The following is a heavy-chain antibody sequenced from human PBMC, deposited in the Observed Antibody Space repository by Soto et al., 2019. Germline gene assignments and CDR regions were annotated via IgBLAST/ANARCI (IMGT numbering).Heavy chain of an antibody. D-gene: IGHD6-13*01. CDR1: GGSISSYY. J-gene: IGHJ6*02. V-gene: IGHV4-59*01. CDR2: IYYSGST. Sequence: QVQLQESGPGLVKPSETLSLTCTVSGGSISSYYWSWIRQPPGKGLEWIGYIYYSGSTNYNPSLKSRVTISVDTSKNQFALKLSSVPAADTAVYYCARAGYSSRKWYYYGMDVWGQGTTVTVSS. CDR3: ARAGYSSRKWYYYGMDV.